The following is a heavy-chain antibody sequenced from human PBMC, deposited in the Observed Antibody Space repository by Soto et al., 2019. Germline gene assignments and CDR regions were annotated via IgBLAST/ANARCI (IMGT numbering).Heavy chain of an antibody. J-gene: IGHJ4*02. D-gene: IGHD5-12*01. CDR1: GGSISSSSYY. Sequence: SETLSLTCTVSGGSISSSSYYWGWIRQPPGKGLEWIGSIYYSGSTYYNPSLKSRVTISVDTSKNQFSLKLSSVTAADTAVYYCARRHPHYGVATITLFDYWGQGTLVTVSS. CDR2: IYYSGST. V-gene: IGHV4-39*01. CDR3: ARRHPHYGVATITLFDY.